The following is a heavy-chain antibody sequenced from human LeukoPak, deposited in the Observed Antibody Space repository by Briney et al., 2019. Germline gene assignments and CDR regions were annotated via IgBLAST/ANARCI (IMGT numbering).Heavy chain of an antibody. CDR1: GDSITTNSYW. D-gene: IGHD3-16*01. J-gene: IGHJ5*02. Sequence: SETLSLTCSISGDSITTNSYWWGWIRQSPGKGLKWIGSIYSSGNNYYNPSLKTRATISPDTSKNTYSLRLTSVTAADTAIYYCARRGIWDLQIGNWFDPWGQGILVIVSS. CDR2: IYSSGNN. V-gene: IGHV4-39*01. CDR3: ARRGIWDLQIGNWFDP.